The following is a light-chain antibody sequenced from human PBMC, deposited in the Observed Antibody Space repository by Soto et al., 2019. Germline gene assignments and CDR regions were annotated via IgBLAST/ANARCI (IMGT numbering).Light chain of an antibody. CDR2: WAS. V-gene: IGKV4-1*01. CDR3: QQYFSFPWT. Sequence: DIVMTQSPDSLAVSLGERATINCKSSQSVLYSSNNKNYLAWYQQRPGQPPNLLIYWASTRESGVPDRFSGSGSVTDFTLTISSLLAEDVAIYYCQQYFSFPWTFGQGTKVEIK. J-gene: IGKJ1*01. CDR1: QSVLYSSNNKNY.